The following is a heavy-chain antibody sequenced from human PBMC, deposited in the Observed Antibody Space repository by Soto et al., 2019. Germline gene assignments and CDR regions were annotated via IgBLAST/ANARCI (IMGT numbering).Heavy chain of an antibody. J-gene: IGHJ4*02. CDR3: ARHIHNQGFEYYFDS. V-gene: IGHV4-39*01. D-gene: IGHD1-1*01. CDR2: IVYSGYI. Sequence: QLQLQESGPGLVKPSETLSLTCNASGGSITSSGSAWGWMRQSPGKGLEWIGTIVYSGYIYYITSLKDRITISVDSSKNQISLKLRSVTAADTAVYYCARHIHNQGFEYYFDSWGQGTLVTVSS. CDR1: GGSITSSGSA.